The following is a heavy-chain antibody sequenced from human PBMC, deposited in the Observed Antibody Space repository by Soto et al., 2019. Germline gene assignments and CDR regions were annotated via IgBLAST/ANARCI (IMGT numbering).Heavy chain of an antibody. CDR3: ARGNYDFWSGYYTGSNYYYGMDV. V-gene: IGHV4-59*01. J-gene: IGHJ6*02. D-gene: IGHD3-3*01. CDR2: IYYSGST. Sequence: QVKLQESGPGLGKPSETLSLTCTGSGGSISSYYWSWIRQPPGKGLEWIGYIYYSGSTNYNPSLMSRVTIAVDTSKNQFSLKLSSVTAADTAVYYCARGNYDFWSGYYTGSNYYYGMDVWGQGTTVTVSS. CDR1: GGSISSYY.